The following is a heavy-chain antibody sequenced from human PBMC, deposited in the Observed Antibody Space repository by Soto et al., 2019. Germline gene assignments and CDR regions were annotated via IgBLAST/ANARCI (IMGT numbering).Heavy chain of an antibody. Sequence: EVQLVESGGGLVKPGGSLRLSCAASGFTFSSYSMNWVRQAPGKGLEWVSSISSSSSYIYYADSVKGRFTISRDNAKNSLYRQMNSLRAEDTAVYYCATENYDFWSGYYTNFDYWGQGTLVTVS. CDR3: ATENYDFWSGYYTNFDY. V-gene: IGHV3-21*01. J-gene: IGHJ4*02. D-gene: IGHD3-3*01. CDR1: GFTFSSYS. CDR2: ISSSSSYI.